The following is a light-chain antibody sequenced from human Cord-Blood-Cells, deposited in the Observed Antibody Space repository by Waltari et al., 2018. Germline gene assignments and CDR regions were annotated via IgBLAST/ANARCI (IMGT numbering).Light chain of an antibody. CDR2: RNN. J-gene: IGLJ3*02. CDR3: AAWDDSLNGWV. Sequence: QSVLTQPPSASGTPGQRVTIPCSGSSSNLGSNTLNWYQQLPGTAPKPLIYRNNRRPSGVPDRFSGSKSGTSASLAISGLQAEDEADYYCAAWDDSLNGWVFGGGTKLTVL. V-gene: IGLV1-44*01. CDR1: SSNLGSNT.